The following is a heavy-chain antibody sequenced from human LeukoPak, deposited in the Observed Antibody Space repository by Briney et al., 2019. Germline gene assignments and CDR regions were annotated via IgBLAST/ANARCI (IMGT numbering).Heavy chain of an antibody. CDR1: EFTFDDYS. CDR3: AKEKRRLVDY. J-gene: IGHJ4*02. CDR2: ITWNGGAT. D-gene: IGHD6-25*01. V-gene: IGHV3-43*01. Sequence: GGFLRLSCAASEFTFDDYSMHWVRQAPWKGLEWVSLITWNGGATFYADSVKGRFTISRDNSKNSLSLQMDSLRTEDTALYYCAKEKRRLVDYWGQGTLVTVSS.